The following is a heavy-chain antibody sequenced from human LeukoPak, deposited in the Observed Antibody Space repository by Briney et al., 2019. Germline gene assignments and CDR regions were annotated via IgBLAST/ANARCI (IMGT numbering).Heavy chain of an antibody. CDR3: ARAKYYYGSGIFSPFDY. CDR2: ISSGSTYI. Sequence: PGGALRLSCAASGLTFSGDSMNWVRRAPGKGLEWVSSISSGSTYIYYGDSAKGRFTISRDNAKNSLYLQMNSLRAEDTAVYYCARAKYYYGSGIFSPFDYWGLGTLVTVSS. CDR1: GLTFSGDS. J-gene: IGHJ4*02. D-gene: IGHD3-10*01. V-gene: IGHV3-21*01.